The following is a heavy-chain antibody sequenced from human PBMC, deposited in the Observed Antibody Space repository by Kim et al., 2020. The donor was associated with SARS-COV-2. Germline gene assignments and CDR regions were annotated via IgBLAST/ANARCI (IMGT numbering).Heavy chain of an antibody. CDR3: ARGVMDYGDYCINL. Sequence: SETLSLTCTVSGGSISSGGYYWSWIRQHPGKGLEWIGYIYYSGSTYYNPSLKSRVTISVDTSKNQFSLKLSSVTAADTAVYYCARGVMDYGDYCINLWGQGTLGTVSS. CDR1: GGSISSGGYY. CDR2: IYYSGST. V-gene: IGHV4-31*03. D-gene: IGHD4-17*01. J-gene: IGHJ4*02.